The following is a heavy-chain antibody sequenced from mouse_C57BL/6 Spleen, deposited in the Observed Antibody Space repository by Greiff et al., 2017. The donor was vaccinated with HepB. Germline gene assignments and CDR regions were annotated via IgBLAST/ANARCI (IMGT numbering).Heavy chain of an antibody. J-gene: IGHJ3*01. V-gene: IGHV14-4*01. CDR3: TTAYYSSPLFAY. D-gene: IGHD2-5*01. CDR2: IDPENGDT. CDR1: GFNIKDDY. Sequence: EVQLQESGAELVRPGASVKLSCTASGFNIKDDYMHWVKQRPEQGLEWIGWIDPENGDTEYASKFQGKATITADTSSNTAYLQLSSLTSEDTAVYYCTTAYYSSPLFAYWGQGTLVTVSA.